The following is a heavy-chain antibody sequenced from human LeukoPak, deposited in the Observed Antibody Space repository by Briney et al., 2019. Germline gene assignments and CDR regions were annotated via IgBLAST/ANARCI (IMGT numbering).Heavy chain of an antibody. CDR3: ARDIEGGGTCCYNWFDP. CDR2: ISAYNGNT. Sequence: GASVKVSCKTSGYTFTNYCISWVRQAPGQGLEWMGWISAYNGNTNYAQTLQGRVTMTTDTSTSTAYLELRSVRSDDTAVYYCARDIEGGGTCCYNWFDPWGRGTLVTVSS. CDR1: GYTFTNYC. D-gene: IGHD2-15*01. V-gene: IGHV1-18*01. J-gene: IGHJ5*02.